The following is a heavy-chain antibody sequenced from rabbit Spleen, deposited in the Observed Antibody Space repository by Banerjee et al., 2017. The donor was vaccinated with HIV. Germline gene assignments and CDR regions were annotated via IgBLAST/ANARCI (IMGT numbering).Heavy chain of an antibody. D-gene: IGHD6-1*01. V-gene: IGHV1S45*01. Sequence: QEQLVESGGGLVQPEGSLTLTCTASGFDLSSYYYMCWVRQAPRKGLEWIACIYTGSSGSTGYASWAKGRFTISKTSSTTVTLRMTSLTAADTATYFCARDLRSGGTNIYGGGLDLWGPGTLVTVS. CDR1: GFDLSSYYY. J-gene: IGHJ4*01. CDR3: ARDLRSGGTNIYGGGLDL. CDR2: IYTGSSGST.